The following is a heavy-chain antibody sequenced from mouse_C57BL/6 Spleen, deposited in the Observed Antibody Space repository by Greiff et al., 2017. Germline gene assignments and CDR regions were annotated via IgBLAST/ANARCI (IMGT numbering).Heavy chain of an antibody. Sequence: QVQLKQPGAELVKPGASVKLSCKASGYTFTSYWMHWVKQRPGRGLEWIGRIDPNSGGTKYNEKFKSKATLTVDKPSSTAYMQLSSLTSEDSAVYYCARDYYDYEDWFAYWGQGTLVTVSA. CDR2: IDPNSGGT. CDR3: ARDYYDYEDWFAY. CDR1: GYTFTSYW. V-gene: IGHV1-72*01. D-gene: IGHD2-4*01. J-gene: IGHJ3*01.